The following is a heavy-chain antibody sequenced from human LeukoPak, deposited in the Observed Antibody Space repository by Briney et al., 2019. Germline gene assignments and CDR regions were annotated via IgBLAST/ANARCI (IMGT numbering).Heavy chain of an antibody. J-gene: IGHJ4*02. CDR3: ARGIWSTTLTAYYLDY. Sequence: ASVKVSCKASGYTFTGYYMHWVRQAPGQGLEWMGRINPNSGGTNYAQKFQGRVTMTRDTSISTAYMELSSLRSDDMAVYYCARGIWSTTLTAYYLDYWGQGTLVTVSS. CDR1: GYTFTGYY. CDR2: INPNSGGT. D-gene: IGHD2-21*02. V-gene: IGHV1-2*06.